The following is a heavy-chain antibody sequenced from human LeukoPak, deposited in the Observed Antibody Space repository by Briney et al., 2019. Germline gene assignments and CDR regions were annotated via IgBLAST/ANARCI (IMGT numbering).Heavy chain of an antibody. Sequence: SETLSLICNVAGGSISSYHWSWIRQPAGKGLEWIGRIYNTGSTNYNPSLKSRVTLSLDTSKNQGSLKLSSVTAADTAVYFCARDRGPYCSGGSCFDYWGQGILVTVSS. CDR2: IYNTGST. V-gene: IGHV4-4*07. J-gene: IGHJ4*02. CDR1: GGSISSYH. CDR3: ARDRGPYCSGGSCFDY. D-gene: IGHD2-15*01.